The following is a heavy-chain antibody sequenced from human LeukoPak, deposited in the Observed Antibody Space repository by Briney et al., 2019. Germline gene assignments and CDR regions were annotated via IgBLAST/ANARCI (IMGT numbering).Heavy chain of an antibody. V-gene: IGHV1-18*01. CDR1: GGTFSSYA. J-gene: IGHJ6*03. CDR2: ISAYNGNT. D-gene: IGHD2-2*01. CDR3: ARVAGDIVVVPAAKQIYYYYYYMDV. Sequence: ASVKVSCKASGGTFSSYAISWVRQAPGQGLEWMGWISAYNGNTNYAQKLQGRVTMTTDTSTSTAYMELRSLRSDDTAVYYCARVAGDIVVVPAAKQIYYYYYYMDVWGKGTTVTVSS.